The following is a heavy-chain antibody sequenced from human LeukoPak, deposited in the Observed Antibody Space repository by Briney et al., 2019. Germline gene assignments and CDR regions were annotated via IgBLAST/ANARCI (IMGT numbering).Heavy chain of an antibody. D-gene: IGHD3-22*01. CDR2: IYNSGSS. V-gene: IGHV4-30-2*01. Sequence: SQTLSLTCTVSGGSISSGDYYWSWIRQPPGKGLEWIGSIYNSGSSYYNPSLKSRVTMSVDTSKNQFSLKLSSVTAADTAVYYCARDASVVITTYFDYWGQGTLVTVSS. CDR3: ARDASVVITTYFDY. J-gene: IGHJ4*02. CDR1: GGSISSGDYY.